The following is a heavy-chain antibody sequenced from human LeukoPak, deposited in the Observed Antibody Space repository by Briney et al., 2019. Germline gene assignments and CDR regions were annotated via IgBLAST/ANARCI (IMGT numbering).Heavy chain of an antibody. CDR3: ARTRYSSGWSPIEN. D-gene: IGHD6-19*01. Sequence: GASVKVSCKASGYTFTNYALGWVRQAPGQGLEWMGWINTKTGNPTYAQGFTGRFVFSLETSVSTAYLQINSLKAEDTAVYYCARTRYSSGWSPIENWGQGTLVTVSS. V-gene: IGHV7-4-1*02. J-gene: IGHJ4*02. CDR1: GYTFTNYA. CDR2: INTKTGNP.